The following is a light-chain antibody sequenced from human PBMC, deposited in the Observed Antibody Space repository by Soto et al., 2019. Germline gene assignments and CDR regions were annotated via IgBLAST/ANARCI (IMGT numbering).Light chain of an antibody. CDR2: KAS. CDR1: QTISSW. Sequence: IQITQSPSAVSGSVGDTVTIPCRASQTISSWLAWYQQKPGKAPKLLIYKASTLKSGVPSRFSGSGSGTEFTLTICSLQPDDFATYYCQHYKIYSEGFGQGTKVDIK. V-gene: IGKV1-5*03. CDR3: QHYKIYSEG. J-gene: IGKJ1*01.